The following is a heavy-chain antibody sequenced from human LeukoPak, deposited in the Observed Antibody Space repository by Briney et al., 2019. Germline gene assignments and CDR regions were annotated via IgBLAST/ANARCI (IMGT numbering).Heavy chain of an antibody. CDR2: ISGSGGST. D-gene: IGHD1-1*01. J-gene: IGHJ6*02. V-gene: IGHV3-23*01. Sequence: PGGSLRLSCAASGFTFSSYAMSWVRQAPGKGLEWVSAISGSGGSTYYADSVKGRFTISRDNSKNTLYLQMNSLRAEDTAVYYCAKLNGRTGYYYYYGMDVWGQGTTVTVSS. CDR3: AKLNGRTGYYYYYGMDV. CDR1: GFTFSSYA.